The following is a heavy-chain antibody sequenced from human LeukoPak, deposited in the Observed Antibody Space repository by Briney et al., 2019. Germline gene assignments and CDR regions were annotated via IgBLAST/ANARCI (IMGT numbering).Heavy chain of an antibody. CDR1: GFIFSDYY. J-gene: IGHJ4*02. Sequence: GGSLRLSCTASGFIFSDYYMGWIRQAPGRGLEWISYISNSGTWIRYADSVKGRFIVSRDNAKKSLYLEMNSLSAEDTAVYYCAKDLSWFGGSLATFGYWGQGTLATVSS. V-gene: IGHV3-11*01. D-gene: IGHD3-10*01. CDR2: ISNSGTWI. CDR3: AKDLSWFGGSLATFGY.